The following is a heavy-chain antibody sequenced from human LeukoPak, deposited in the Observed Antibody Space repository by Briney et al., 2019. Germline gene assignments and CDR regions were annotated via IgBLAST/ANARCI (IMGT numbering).Heavy chain of an antibody. V-gene: IGHV5-51*01. CDR2: IYPGDSDT. CDR1: GYSFTSYW. Sequence: GESLKISCKGSGYSFTSYWIGWVRQMPGKGLEWMGIIYPGDSDTRYSPSFQGQVTISADKSISTAYLQWSSLKASDTAMYYCARPSPGLSGYDRGMDVWGQGTTVTVSS. CDR3: ARPSPGLSGYDRGMDV. D-gene: IGHD5-12*01. J-gene: IGHJ6*02.